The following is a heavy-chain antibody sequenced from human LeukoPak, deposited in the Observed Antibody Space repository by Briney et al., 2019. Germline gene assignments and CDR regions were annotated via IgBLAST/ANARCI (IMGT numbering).Heavy chain of an antibody. Sequence: PSQTLSLTCTVSGGSISSGSYYWSWIRQPAGKGLEWSGRIYTSGSTNYNPSLKSRVTISVDTSKNQFSLKLSSVTAADTAVYYCARDRHDFWSGYYTMSDYWGQGTLVTVSS. V-gene: IGHV4-61*02. CDR2: IYTSGST. CDR1: GGSISSGSYY. J-gene: IGHJ4*02. CDR3: ARDRHDFWSGYYTMSDY. D-gene: IGHD3-3*01.